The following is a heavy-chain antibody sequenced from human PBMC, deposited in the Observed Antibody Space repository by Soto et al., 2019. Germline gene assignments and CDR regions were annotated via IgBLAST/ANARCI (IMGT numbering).Heavy chain of an antibody. CDR2: ISGSGGST. J-gene: IGHJ4*02. D-gene: IGHD6-19*01. CDR1: GFTFSSYA. CDR3: AKDRDSSGYYEYYLDY. Sequence: GGSLRHSCAASGFTFSSYAMSWVRQAPGKGLEWVSAISGSGGSTYYADSVKGRFTISRDNSKNTLYLQMNSLRAEDTAVYYCAKDRDSSGYYEYYLDYCGQGSLVPVSA. V-gene: IGHV3-23*01.